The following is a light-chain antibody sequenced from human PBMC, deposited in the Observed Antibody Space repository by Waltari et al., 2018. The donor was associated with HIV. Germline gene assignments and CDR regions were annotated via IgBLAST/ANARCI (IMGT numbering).Light chain of an antibody. CDR3: QQYYSSPLT. CDR2: WAS. V-gene: IGKV4-1*01. J-gene: IGKJ4*01. CDR1: RSVLYSSDNKNY. Sequence: DIVMTQSPDSLAVSLGERATINCKYSRSVLYSSDNKNYLAWYQQIPGQPPRLLIYWASTRESGVPDRFSGSGSGTDFTLTISSLQAEDVAVYYCQQYYSSPLTFGGGSKVEIK.